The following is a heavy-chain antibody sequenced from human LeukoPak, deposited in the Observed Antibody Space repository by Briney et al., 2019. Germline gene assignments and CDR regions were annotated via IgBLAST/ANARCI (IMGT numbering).Heavy chain of an antibody. CDR3: ARDRRDGSGSYYPLDY. J-gene: IGHJ4*02. CDR1: GFTFSSYA. Sequence: PGGSLRLSCAASGFTFSSYAMHWVRQAPGKGLEYVSAISSNGGSTYYANSVKGRFTISRDNSKNTLYLQMGSLRAEDMAVYYCARDRRDGSGSYYPLDYWGQGTLVTVSS. CDR2: ISSNGGST. D-gene: IGHD3-10*01. V-gene: IGHV3-64*01.